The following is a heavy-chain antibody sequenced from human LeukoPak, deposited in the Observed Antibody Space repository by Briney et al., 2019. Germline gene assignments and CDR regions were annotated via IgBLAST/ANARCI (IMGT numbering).Heavy chain of an antibody. Sequence: SETLSLTCTVSGGSISSYYWSWIRQPPGKGLEWIGYIYYSGSTNYNPSLKSRVTISVDTSKNQFSLKLSSVTAADTAVYYCARQREGPLWFGELLPWYFDYWGRGTLVTVSS. CDR3: ARQREGPLWFGELLPWYFDY. CDR2: IYYSGST. D-gene: IGHD3-10*01. V-gene: IGHV4-59*08. CDR1: GGSISSYY. J-gene: IGHJ4*02.